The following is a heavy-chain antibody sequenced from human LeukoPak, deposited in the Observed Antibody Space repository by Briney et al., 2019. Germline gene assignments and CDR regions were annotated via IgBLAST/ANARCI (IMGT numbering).Heavy chain of an antibody. J-gene: IGHJ4*02. Sequence: GGSLRLSCAASGFTFDDYGMSWVRQAPGKGLEWVSGINWNGGSTGYADSVKGRFTISRDNAKNSLYLQMNSLRAEDTAVYFCARDPLQLWSFDYWGQGTLVSVS. CDR1: GFTFDDYG. CDR2: INWNGGST. V-gene: IGHV3-20*04. D-gene: IGHD5-18*01. CDR3: ARDPLQLWSFDY.